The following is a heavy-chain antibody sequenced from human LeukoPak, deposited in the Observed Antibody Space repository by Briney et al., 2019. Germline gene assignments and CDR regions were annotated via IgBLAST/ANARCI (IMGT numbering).Heavy chain of an antibody. V-gene: IGHV3-48*01. CDR1: GFTFSSYS. CDR2: ISSSSSTI. D-gene: IGHD1-26*01. CDR3: ARAWESIAGYYFDY. Sequence: GGSLRLSCAASGFTFSSYSMNWVRQAPGKGLEWVSYISSSSSTIYYADSVKGRFTTSRDNAKNSLYLQMNSLRAEDTAVYYCARAWESIAGYYFDYWGQGTLVTVSS. J-gene: IGHJ4*02.